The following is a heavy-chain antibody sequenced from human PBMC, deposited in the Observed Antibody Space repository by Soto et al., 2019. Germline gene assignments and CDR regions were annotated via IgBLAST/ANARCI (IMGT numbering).Heavy chain of an antibody. CDR1: GFTFSSYW. CDR3: AREVVISFYYGMDV. D-gene: IGHD3-22*01. V-gene: IGHV3-7*01. Sequence: LRLSCAASGFTFSSYWMSWVRQAPGKGLEWVANIKQDGSEKYYVDSVKGRFTISRDNAKNSLYLQMNSLRAEDTAVYYCAREVVISFYYGMDVWGHGITVTGSS. J-gene: IGHJ6*02. CDR2: IKQDGSEK.